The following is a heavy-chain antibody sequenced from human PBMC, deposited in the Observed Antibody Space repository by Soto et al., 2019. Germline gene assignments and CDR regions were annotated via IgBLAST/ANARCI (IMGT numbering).Heavy chain of an antibody. CDR1: GFTFNRYG. Sequence: QGLLVDYGGRVVQPGRSLRLSCVASGFTFNRYGMHWVRQAPGKGLEWVAEISFDGTAKYYAESVKGRFTVSRDNGNNTLHLEMNSLGSKYTAVYFCATGMSTRFDPWGQGTLVTVSS. D-gene: IGHD1-1*01. CDR2: ISFDGTAK. V-gene: IGHV3-30*03. CDR3: ATGMSTRFDP. J-gene: IGHJ5*02.